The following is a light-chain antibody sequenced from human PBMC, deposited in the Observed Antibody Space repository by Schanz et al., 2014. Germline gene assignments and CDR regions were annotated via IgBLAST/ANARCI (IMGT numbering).Light chain of an antibody. CDR2: DVT. V-gene: IGLV2-11*01. CDR1: SSDVGGYNS. CDR3: SSYAGSNTHVV. J-gene: IGLJ2*01. Sequence: QSALTQPRSVSGSPGQSVTISCTGTSSDVGGYNSVSWYQQHPGKAPKLMIYDVTNRPSGVPDRFSGSKSGNTASLTISGLQAEDEAHYYCSSYAGSNTHVVFGGGTKLTVL.